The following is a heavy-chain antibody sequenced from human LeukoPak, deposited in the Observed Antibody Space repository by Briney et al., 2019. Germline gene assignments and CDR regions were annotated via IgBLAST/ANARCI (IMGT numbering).Heavy chain of an antibody. CDR1: GFTFSNYA. CDR3: ASGLYGGVFDN. CDR2: ISTSSDST. J-gene: IGHJ4*02. V-gene: IGHV3-23*01. Sequence: GGSLRLCCVMSGFTFSNYAMNWVRQAPGKGLEWVSDISTSSDSTYHIESVRGRFTISRDNSKNTLYLQMNSLRVDDTAVYYCASGLYGGVFDNWGQGTLVTVSS. D-gene: IGHD4/OR15-4a*01.